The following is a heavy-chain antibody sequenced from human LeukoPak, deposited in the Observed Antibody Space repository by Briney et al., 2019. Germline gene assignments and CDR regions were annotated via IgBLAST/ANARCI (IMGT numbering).Heavy chain of an antibody. D-gene: IGHD6-19*01. CDR2: IKQDGIEK. J-gene: IGHJ4*02. Sequence: GGSLRLSCAASGFTFSTNWMNWVRQVPGRGLEWVANIKQDGIEKNYVDSVKGRFTISRDNAKNSLYLQMNSLRAEDTAVYYCAREYSSGWSSKYYFDYWGQGTLVTVSS. CDR3: AREYSSGWSSKYYFDY. CDR1: GFTFSTNW. V-gene: IGHV3-7*01.